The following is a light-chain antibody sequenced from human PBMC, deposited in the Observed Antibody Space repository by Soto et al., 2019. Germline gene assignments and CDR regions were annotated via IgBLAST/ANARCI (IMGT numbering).Light chain of an antibody. CDR2: GAS. V-gene: IGKV3-15*01. J-gene: IGKJ1*01. Sequence: EIVMTQSPATLSVSPGERATLSCRASQSVSSNLAGYQQKPGQAPRLLIYGASTRATDIPARFSGSGSGTEFPLTISILQSEDFAVYYCQQYNNWPRPFGQGAQVVIK. CDR3: QQYNNWPRP. CDR1: QSVSSN.